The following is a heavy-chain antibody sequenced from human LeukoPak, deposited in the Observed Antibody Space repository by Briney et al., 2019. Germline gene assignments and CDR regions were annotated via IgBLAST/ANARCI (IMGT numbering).Heavy chain of an antibody. CDR1: GYSSTSYW. J-gene: IGHJ4*02. D-gene: IGHD6-19*01. V-gene: IGHV5-10-1*01. CDR3: ARQRPDGRPVAESFDY. CDR2: IDPSDSYT. Sequence: GESLKISCKGSGYSSTSYWISWVRQMPGKGLEWMGRIDPSDSYTNYSPSFQGHVTISADKSISTAYLQWSSLQASDTAMYYCARQRPDGRPVAESFDYWGQGTLVTVSS.